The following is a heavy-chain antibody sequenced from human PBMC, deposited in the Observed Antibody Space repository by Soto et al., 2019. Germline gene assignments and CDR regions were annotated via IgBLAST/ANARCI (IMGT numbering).Heavy chain of an antibody. V-gene: IGHV3-11*01. CDR1: GFTFSDYY. D-gene: IGHD3-10*01. J-gene: IGHJ4*02. CDR2: ISSSGSTI. Sequence: QVQLVESGGGLVKPGGSLRLSCAASGFTFSDYYMSWIRQAPGKGLEWVSYISSSGSTIYYADSVKGRFTISRDNAKNSLDLQRNSVRAEDAAGDDCARGLTDGDDGGYWGRGTLVTVSS. CDR3: ARGLTDGDDGGY.